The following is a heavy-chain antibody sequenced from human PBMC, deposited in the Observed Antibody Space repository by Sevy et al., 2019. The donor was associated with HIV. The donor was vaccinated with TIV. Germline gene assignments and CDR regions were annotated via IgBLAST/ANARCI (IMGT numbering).Heavy chain of an antibody. CDR3: AASLPLNVVCSSTSCYGAFDY. D-gene: IGHD2-2*01. CDR2: TYYSGST. J-gene: IGHJ4*02. CDR1: GGSVRSSPYY. Sequence: SETLSLTCSVSGGSVRSSPYYWGWIRQSPGKGLEWIGSTYYSGSTYYNPSLKSRVMISVDTSRSQVSLKLNSATAADTAVYYCAASLPLNVVCSSTSCYGAFDYWGQGTAVTVSS. V-gene: IGHV4-39*01.